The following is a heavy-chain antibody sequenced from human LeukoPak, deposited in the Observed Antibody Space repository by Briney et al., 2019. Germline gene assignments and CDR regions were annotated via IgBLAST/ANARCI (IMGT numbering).Heavy chain of an antibody. CDR2: VSGTASTV. Sequence: GRSLRLSCAASGFTFDGYGMNWVRQAPGKGLEWVSYVSGTASTVYYADFVKGRFTISRDNAKNSLYLQMNSLRVDDTAVYYCARDADRQLAIDYWGQGTLVTVSS. V-gene: IGHV3-48*01. CDR1: GFTFDGYG. D-gene: IGHD6-6*01. J-gene: IGHJ4*02. CDR3: ARDADRQLAIDY.